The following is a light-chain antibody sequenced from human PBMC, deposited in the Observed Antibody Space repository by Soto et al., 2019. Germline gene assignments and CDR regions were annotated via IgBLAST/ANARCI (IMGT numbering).Light chain of an antibody. CDR2: DAS. CDR3: QQRSNWPIT. Sequence: VLTQSPGTLSLSPGERATLSCRASQTVRNNYLAWYQQKPGQAPRLLIYDASNRATGIPARFSGSGSGTDFTLTISSLEPEDFAVYYCQQRSNWPITFGQGTRLEIK. V-gene: IGKV3-11*01. CDR1: QTVRNNY. J-gene: IGKJ5*01.